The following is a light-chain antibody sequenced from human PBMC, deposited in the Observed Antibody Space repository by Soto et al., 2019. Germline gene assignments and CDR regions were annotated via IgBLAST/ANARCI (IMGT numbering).Light chain of an antibody. CDR2: DAS. J-gene: IGKJ4*01. Sequence: EIVLTQSPVTLSLSPGERATLSCRASQSVRTYLAWYQVKPGQAPRLLIYDASRRASGVPARFSGSGSGTDFTLTISSLEPEDFALYYCQQHNNWPLTFGGGTKVEIK. CDR1: QSVRTY. CDR3: QQHNNWPLT. V-gene: IGKV3-11*01.